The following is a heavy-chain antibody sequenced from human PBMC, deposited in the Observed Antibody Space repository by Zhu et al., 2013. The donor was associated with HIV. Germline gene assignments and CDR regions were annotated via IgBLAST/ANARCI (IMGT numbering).Heavy chain of an antibody. V-gene: IGHV1-18*01. CDR2: ISTYNGNT. J-gene: IGHJ6*03. CDR3: ARDPALTTARPNYYYYMDV. Sequence: QVQLVQSGAEVKKPGASVKVSCKASGYTFTTYGISWVRQAPGQGLEWMGWISTYNGNTNYAQKLQGRVTMTTDTSTSTAYMELRSLRSDDTAVYYCARDPALTTARPNYYYYMDVWAKGPRSPSP. CDR1: GYTFTTYG. D-gene: IGHD6-6*01.